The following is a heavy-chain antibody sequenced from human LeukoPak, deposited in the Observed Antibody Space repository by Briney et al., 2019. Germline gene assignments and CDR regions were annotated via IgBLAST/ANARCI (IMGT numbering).Heavy chain of an antibody. J-gene: IGHJ4*02. Sequence: SETLSLTCAVYGGSSSGYYWSWIRQPPGKGLEWIGEINHSGNTNYNPSLKSLVTISVDTSKKQFSMKLSSVTAADTAVYYCARGRYATAMVTRRGRFDYWGQGTLVTVSS. CDR3: ARGRYATAMVTRRGRFDY. D-gene: IGHD5-18*01. CDR1: GGSSSGYY. V-gene: IGHV4-34*01. CDR2: INHSGNT.